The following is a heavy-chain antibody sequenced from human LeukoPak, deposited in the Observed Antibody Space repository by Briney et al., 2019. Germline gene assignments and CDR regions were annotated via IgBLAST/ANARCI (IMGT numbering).Heavy chain of an antibody. CDR3: ARGDSSTWFPSGLHIDH. Sequence: SETLSLTCTASGGSISRTSYYWGWIRQPPGEGLEWIGSIFYSGNTYYNPSLESRLTISADTSKNQFSLNLNSVTAADTAVYFCARGDSSTWFPSGLHIDHWGQGILVSVSS. CDR2: IFYSGNT. V-gene: IGHV4-39*07. D-gene: IGHD6-13*01. CDR1: GGSISRTSYY. J-gene: IGHJ4*02.